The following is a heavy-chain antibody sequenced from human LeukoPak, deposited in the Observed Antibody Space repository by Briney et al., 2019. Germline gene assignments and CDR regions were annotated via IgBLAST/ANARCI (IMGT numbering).Heavy chain of an antibody. CDR2: IYYSGST. V-gene: IGHV4-59*01. J-gene: IGHJ5*02. D-gene: IGHD5-18*01. Sequence: SETLSLTCTVSGGSISSYYWSWIRQPPGKGLEWIGYIYYSGSTNYNPSLKSRVTVSVDTSKNQFSLKLSSVTAADTAVYYCARGKQPHWFDPWGQGTLVTVSS. CDR3: ARGKQPHWFDP. CDR1: GGSISSYY.